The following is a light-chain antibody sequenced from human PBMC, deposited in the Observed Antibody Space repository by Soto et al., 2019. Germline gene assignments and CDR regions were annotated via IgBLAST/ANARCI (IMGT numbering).Light chain of an antibody. CDR2: DAS. V-gene: IGKV3-11*01. CDR1: QTVSSY. J-gene: IGKJ5*01. CDR3: QQRRT. Sequence: EIVLTQSTATLSLSPGERATLSCRASQTVSSYLAWYQQKPGQAPRLLVYDASDRATGIPARFSGSGSGTDFTHTISSLEREEYYCQQRRTFGQGTRLEIK.